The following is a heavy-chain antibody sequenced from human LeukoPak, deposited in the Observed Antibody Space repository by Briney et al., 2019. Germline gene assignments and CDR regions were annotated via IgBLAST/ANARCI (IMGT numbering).Heavy chain of an antibody. CDR1: GYTFSDYS. Sequence: PGGSLRLSCAASGYTFSDYSVNWVRQAPGKGLEWVSYISSSSSTIYYADSVKGRFTISRDNAKNSLYLQMNSLRAEDTAVYYCARGLYCSGGSCYGRFDYWGQGTLVTVSS. D-gene: IGHD2-15*01. V-gene: IGHV3-48*01. CDR3: ARGLYCSGGSCYGRFDY. CDR2: ISSSSSTI. J-gene: IGHJ4*02.